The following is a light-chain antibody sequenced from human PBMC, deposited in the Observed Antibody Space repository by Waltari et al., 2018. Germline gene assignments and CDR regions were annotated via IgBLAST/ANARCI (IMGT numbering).Light chain of an antibody. J-gene: IGLJ2*01. CDR2: EGS. CDR1: SSYFGSYNL. Sequence: QSALTQPASVSGSPGQSITVSCTGTSSYFGSYNLVSWYQQHPGKAPKLMIYEGSKRPSGVSNRFSGSKSGNTASLTISGLQAEDEADYYCCSYAGSSTLLFGGGTKVTVL. CDR3: CSYAGSSTLL. V-gene: IGLV2-23*01.